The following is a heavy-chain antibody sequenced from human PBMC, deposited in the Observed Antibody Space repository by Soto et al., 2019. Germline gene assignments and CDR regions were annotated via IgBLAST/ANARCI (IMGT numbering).Heavy chain of an antibody. CDR1: GDSMNNYY. CDR3: ARGYTSNWFRLDS. V-gene: IGHV4-59*01. J-gene: IGHJ4*02. D-gene: IGHD6-13*01. CDR2: VYSSGST. Sequence: SETLSLTCSVSGDSMNNYYWSWIRQPPRQGLEYIGYVYSSGSTSYNPSLRSRLTIYQDTSKTQFSLTLTSVTAADTAVYYCARGYTSNWFRLDSWGQGILVTVS.